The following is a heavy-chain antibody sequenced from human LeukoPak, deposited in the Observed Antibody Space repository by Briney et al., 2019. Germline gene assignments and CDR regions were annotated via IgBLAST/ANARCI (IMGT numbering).Heavy chain of an antibody. CDR3: ARDRVRYSYGGVQDYFDY. Sequence: SETLSLTCTVSGGSISSYYWSWIRQPAGEGLEWIGRIYTSGSTNYNPSLKSRVTMSVDTSKNQFSLKLSSVTAADTAVYYCARDRVRYSYGGVQDYFDYWGQGTLVTVSS. CDR2: IYTSGST. J-gene: IGHJ4*02. CDR1: GGSISSYY. V-gene: IGHV4-4*07. D-gene: IGHD5-18*01.